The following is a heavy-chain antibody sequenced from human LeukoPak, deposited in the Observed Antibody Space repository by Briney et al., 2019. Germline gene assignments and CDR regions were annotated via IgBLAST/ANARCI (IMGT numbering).Heavy chain of an antibody. V-gene: IGHV3-21*01. D-gene: IGHD1-26*01. CDR3: ARELQEVDDAFDI. Sequence: GGSLRLSCAASGFTFSSYSMNWVRQAPGKGLEWVSSISSSSSYIYYADSVKGRFTISRDNAKNSLYLQMNSLRAEDTAVYYCARELQEVDDAFDIWGQGTMVTVSS. J-gene: IGHJ3*02. CDR1: GFTFSSYS. CDR2: ISSSSSYI.